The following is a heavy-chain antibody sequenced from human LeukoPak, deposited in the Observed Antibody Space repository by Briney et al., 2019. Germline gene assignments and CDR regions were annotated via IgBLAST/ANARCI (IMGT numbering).Heavy chain of an antibody. V-gene: IGHV4-59*01. D-gene: IGHD2-21*02. J-gene: IGHJ5*02. CDR2: ISHTGNT. CDR3: ARNHCGGDCYMYNWFDP. CDR1: GGCMSNYY. Sequence: SETLSLTCTVSGGCMSNYYWSWIRQHPGKGLESIGYISHTGNTNSNPPLKSRVTISVDTSKNQFSLRLSSVTAADTAVYFCARNHCGGDCYMYNWFDPWGQGTLVTVSS.